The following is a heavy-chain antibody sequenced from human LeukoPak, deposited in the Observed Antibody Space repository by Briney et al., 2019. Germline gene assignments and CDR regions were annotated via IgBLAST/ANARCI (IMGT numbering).Heavy chain of an antibody. CDR2: IYYSGST. V-gene: IGHV4-31*03. CDR1: GGSISSGGYY. CDR3: ARADSGSYFKYYYYGMDV. J-gene: IGHJ6*02. Sequence: PSQTLSLTCTVSGGSISSGGYYWSWIRQHPGKGLEWIGYIYYSGSTNYNPSLKSRVTISVDKSKNQFSLKLSSATAADTAVYYCARADSGSYFKYYYYGMDVWGQGTTVTVSS. D-gene: IGHD1-26*01.